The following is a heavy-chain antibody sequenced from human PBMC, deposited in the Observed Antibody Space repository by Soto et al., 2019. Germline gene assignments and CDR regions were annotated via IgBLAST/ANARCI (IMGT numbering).Heavy chain of an antibody. D-gene: IGHD2-2*02. V-gene: IGHV1-46*01. CDR3: AREGYCSSTSCYTQRPPRDYYYGMDV. CDR1: GYTFTSYY. J-gene: IGHJ6*02. CDR2: INPSGGST. Sequence: ASVKVSCKASGYTFTSYYMHWVRQAPGQGLEWMGIINPSGGSTSYAQKFQGRVTMTRDTSTSTVYMELSSLRSEDTAVYYCAREGYCSSTSCYTQRPPRDYYYGMDVWGQGTTVTVSS.